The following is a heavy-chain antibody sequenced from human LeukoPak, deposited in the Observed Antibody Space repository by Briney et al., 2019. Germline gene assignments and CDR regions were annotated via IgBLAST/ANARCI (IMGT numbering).Heavy chain of an antibody. D-gene: IGHD1-1*01. J-gene: IGHJ4*02. CDR2: INHSGST. V-gene: IGHV4-34*01. CDR1: GGSFSGYY. Sequence: SETLSLTCAVYGGSFSGYYWSWIRQPPGKGLEWIGEINHSGSTNYNPSLKSRVTISVDTFKNQFSLKLSSVTAADTAVYYCARILSGNYFTFDYWGQGTLVTVSS. CDR3: ARILSGNYFTFDY.